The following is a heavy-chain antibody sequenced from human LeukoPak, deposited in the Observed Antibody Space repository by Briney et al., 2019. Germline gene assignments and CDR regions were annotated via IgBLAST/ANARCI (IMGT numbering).Heavy chain of an antibody. V-gene: IGHV4-34*01. CDR2: INHSGST. Sequence: SETLSLTCAVYGGSFSGYYWSWIRQPPGKGLEWIGEINHSGSTNYNPSLKSRVTISVDTSKNQFSLKLSSATAADTAVYYCARGSITGTTRLDYWGQGTLVTVSS. J-gene: IGHJ4*02. CDR3: ARGSITGTTRLDY. CDR1: GGSFSGYY. D-gene: IGHD1-7*01.